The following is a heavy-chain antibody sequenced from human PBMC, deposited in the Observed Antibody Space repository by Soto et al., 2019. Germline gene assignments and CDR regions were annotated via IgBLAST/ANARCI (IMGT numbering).Heavy chain of an antibody. CDR2: IYYTGST. J-gene: IGHJ4*02. D-gene: IGHD6-19*01. Sequence: QVQLQESGPGLVKPSETLSLTCTVSGGSISSYYWTWIRQPPGKGLEWIGYIYYTGSTNYNPSLKSRVTISVDTSKIQFSLRLTSVTAADTAVYYCARGFSSGMFDYWGQGTLVTVSS. CDR1: GGSISSYY. V-gene: IGHV4-59*13. CDR3: ARGFSSGMFDY.